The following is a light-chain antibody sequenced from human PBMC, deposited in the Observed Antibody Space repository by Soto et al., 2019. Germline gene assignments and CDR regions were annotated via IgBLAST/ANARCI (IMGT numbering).Light chain of an antibody. CDR2: EVS. CDR1: SSDVGGYSY. V-gene: IGLV2-8*01. Sequence: QSALTQPPSASGSPGQSVTISCTGTSSDVGGYSYVSWYQQHPGKAPKLMIYEVSQRPSGVPDRFSGSKSGNTASLTVSGLQAEDEADYYCSSYAGSNNHVVFGGGTKVTVL. J-gene: IGLJ2*01. CDR3: SSYAGSNNHVV.